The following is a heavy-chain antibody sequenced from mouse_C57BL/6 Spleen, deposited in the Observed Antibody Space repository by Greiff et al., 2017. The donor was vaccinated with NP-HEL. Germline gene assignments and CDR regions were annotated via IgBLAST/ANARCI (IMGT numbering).Heavy chain of an antibody. J-gene: IGHJ4*01. D-gene: IGHD2-1*01. V-gene: IGHV1-4*01. CDR1: GYTFTSYT. CDR2: INPSSGYT. Sequence: VQLQQSGAELARPGASVKMSCKASGYTFTSYTMHWVKQRPGQGLEWIGYINPSSGYTKYNQKFKDKATLTADKSSSTAYMQLSSLTSEDSAVYYCARGGNYTYYAMDYWGQGTSVTVSS. CDR3: ARGGNYTYYAMDY.